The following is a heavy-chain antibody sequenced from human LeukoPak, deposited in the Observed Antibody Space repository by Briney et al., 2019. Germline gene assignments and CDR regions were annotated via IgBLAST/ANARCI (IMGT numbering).Heavy chain of an antibody. CDR3: ARLAQQLAGYDYYYYMDV. CDR1: GFTFSSGT. V-gene: IGHV3-21*01. J-gene: IGHJ6*03. Sequence: PGGSLRLSCAASGFTFSSGTMNWVRQAPGKGLEWVSSISSSGSYIYYADSMKGRFTISRDNAKNSLFLQMNSLRAEDTAVYYCARLAQQLAGYDYYYYMDVWGKGTTVTVSS. CDR2: ISSSGSYI. D-gene: IGHD6-13*01.